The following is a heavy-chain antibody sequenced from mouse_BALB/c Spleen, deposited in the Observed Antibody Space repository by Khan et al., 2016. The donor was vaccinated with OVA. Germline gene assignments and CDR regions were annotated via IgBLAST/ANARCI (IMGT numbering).Heavy chain of an antibody. V-gene: IGHV9-3-1*01. CDR3: ARPPYFSYAMDN. CDR1: GHTFTNFG. CDR2: LNTYTGEP. Sequence: QIQFVQSGPELKKPAETVTLSCKASGHTFTNFGMNCVKQAPGKGLMWMGWLNTYTGEPTYADDLNGRFAFSLEASANPFYLQMNNLTNEDTATYFCARPPYFSYAMDNWGQGTSVTVSS. D-gene: IGHD2-10*01. J-gene: IGHJ4*01.